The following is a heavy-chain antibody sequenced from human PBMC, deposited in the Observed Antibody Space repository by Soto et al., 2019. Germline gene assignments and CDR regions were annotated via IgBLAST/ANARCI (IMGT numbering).Heavy chain of an antibody. V-gene: IGHV3-33*01. D-gene: IGHD2-15*01. CDR1: EFTFSNFG. J-gene: IGHJ3*02. CDR3: ARVDVVVAADAFDI. CDR2: IYYDGSNE. Sequence: QVQLVESGGGVVQPGRSLRLSCAASEFTFSNFGMHWVRQAPGKGLEWVAVIYYDGSNEYYADSVKGRFTISRDNSKNTLYLQMNSLRAVDLGVYYCARVDVVVAADAFDIWGQGTMVNVSS.